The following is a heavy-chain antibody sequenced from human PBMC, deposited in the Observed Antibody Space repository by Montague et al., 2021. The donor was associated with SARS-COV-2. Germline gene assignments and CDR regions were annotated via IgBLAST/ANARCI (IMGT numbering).Heavy chain of an antibody. CDR3: ARLRRPNWFDP. J-gene: IGHJ5*02. CDR2: VYYSGGT. CDR1: GGSINSNVYY. Sequence: SETLSLTCTVSGGSINSNVYYWAWIRQAPRKGLEWIGSVYYSGGTYYTPFLKSRVSISADTSNNQFSLKLSSVTAADTAVYYCARLRRPNWFDPWGQGTLVIVSS. V-gene: IGHV4-39*01. D-gene: IGHD6-6*01.